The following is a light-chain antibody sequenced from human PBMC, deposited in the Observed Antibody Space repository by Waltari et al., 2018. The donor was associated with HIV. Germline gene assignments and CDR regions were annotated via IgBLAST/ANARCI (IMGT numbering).Light chain of an antibody. CDR1: ALPKKY. V-gene: IGLV3-25*03. Sequence: SYDLTQTPSVSVSPGQTARINCSRGALPKKYSSWYRQKAGQAPILLIYKDIERSSGITERISGSGSGTGVTLTITDVQAEDEGDYFCQSTDYDGTWVFGGGTKLTVL. CDR2: KDI. CDR3: QSTDYDGTWV. J-gene: IGLJ3*02.